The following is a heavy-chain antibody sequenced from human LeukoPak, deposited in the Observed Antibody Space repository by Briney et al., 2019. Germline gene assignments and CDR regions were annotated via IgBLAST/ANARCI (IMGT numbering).Heavy chain of an antibody. V-gene: IGHV3-74*01. CDR2: INSDGINT. CDR1: GFSFSSYA. J-gene: IGHJ5*02. Sequence: GGSLRLSCAASGFSFSSYAMNWVRQAPGKGLVWVSRINSDGINTSYADSVKGRFTISRDNAKNTLNLQMNSLRAEDTAVYYCARDLGQYYDTSDNWFDPWGQGTLVTVSS. D-gene: IGHD3-22*01. CDR3: ARDLGQYYDTSDNWFDP.